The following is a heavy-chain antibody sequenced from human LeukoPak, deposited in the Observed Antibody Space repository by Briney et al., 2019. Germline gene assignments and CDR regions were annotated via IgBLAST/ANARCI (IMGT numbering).Heavy chain of an antibody. CDR1: GGSVSSGYYY. CDR3: ARDRGWEVFDY. CDR2: MYYSGTT. J-gene: IGHJ4*02. Sequence: SETLSLTCTVSGGSVSSGYYYWSWIRQSPGRGLEWIGNMYYSGTTTYNPSLKSRVTISRDTSKNRFSLNLSSVTSLDTALYYCARDRGWEVFDYWGQGILVTVSS. D-gene: IGHD1-26*01. V-gene: IGHV4-61*01.